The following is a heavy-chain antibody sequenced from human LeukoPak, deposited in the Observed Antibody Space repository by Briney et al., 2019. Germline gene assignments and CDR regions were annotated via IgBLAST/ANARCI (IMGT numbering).Heavy chain of an antibody. J-gene: IGHJ5*02. V-gene: IGHV1-46*01. CDR3: AREPRANKYTMIVGQDWFDP. D-gene: IGHD3-22*01. CDR1: GYTFTSYY. CDR2: INPSGGST. Sequence: ASVKVSCTASGYTFTSYYMHWVRQAPGQGLEWMGLINPSGGSTSYAQRFQGRVTMTRDTSTSTVYMELSSLRSEDTAVYYCAREPRANKYTMIVGQDWFDPWGQGTLVTVSS.